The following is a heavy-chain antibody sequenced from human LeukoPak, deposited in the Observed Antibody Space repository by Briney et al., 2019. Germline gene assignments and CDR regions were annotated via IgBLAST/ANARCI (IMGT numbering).Heavy chain of an antibody. CDR1: GGSFSGYY. D-gene: IGHD1-26*01. CDR2: INHSGST. J-gene: IGHJ6*03. CDR3: ARGRSVAATFYYSYYMDV. V-gene: IGHV4-34*01. Sequence: SETLSLTCAVYGGSFSGYYWSWIRQPPGKGLEWIGEINHSGSTNYHPSLKSRVTISVDTSKNQFSLKLSSVTAADTAVYYCARGRSVAATFYYSYYMDVWGKGTTVTVSS.